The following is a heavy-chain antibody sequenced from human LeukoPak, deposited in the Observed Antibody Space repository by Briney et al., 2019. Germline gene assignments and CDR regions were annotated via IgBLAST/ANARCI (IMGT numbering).Heavy chain of an antibody. CDR2: INHSGNT. Sequence: SETLSLTCAVYGGSFSAYSWNWIRQPLGKGLEWIGEINHSGNTNYNPSLTRRVTISIDTSKNQFSLKLNSVTAADSAVYYCARTPPPGATAYGAVDYWGQGTLVTVSS. CDR1: GGSFSAYS. J-gene: IGHJ4*02. V-gene: IGHV4-34*01. CDR3: ARTPPPGATAYGAVDY. D-gene: IGHD3-16*01.